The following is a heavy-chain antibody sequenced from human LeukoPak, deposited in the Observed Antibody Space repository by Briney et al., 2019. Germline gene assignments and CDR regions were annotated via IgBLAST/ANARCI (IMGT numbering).Heavy chain of an antibody. Sequence: PSETLSLTCAVYGGSFSGYYWSWIRQPPGRGLEWIGEINHSGSTNYNPSLKSRVTISVGTSKNQFSLKLSSVTAADTAVYYCARGKITMVRGVIRVWFDPWGQGTLVTVSS. CDR3: ARGKITMVRGVIRVWFDP. V-gene: IGHV4-34*01. J-gene: IGHJ5*02. CDR2: INHSGST. CDR1: GGSFSGYY. D-gene: IGHD3-10*01.